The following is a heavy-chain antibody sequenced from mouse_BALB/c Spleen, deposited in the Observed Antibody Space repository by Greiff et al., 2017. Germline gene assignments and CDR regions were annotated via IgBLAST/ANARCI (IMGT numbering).Heavy chain of an antibody. D-gene: IGHD2-4*01. CDR1: GFTFSSFA. J-gene: IGHJ4*01. CDR2: ISSGSSTI. Sequence: EVKLEESGGGLVQPGGSRKLSCAASGFTFSSFAMHWVRQAPEKGLEWVAYISSGSSTIYYADTVKGRFTISRDNPKNTLFLQMTSLRSEDTAMYYCARASTMILAMDYWGQGTSVTVSS. V-gene: IGHV5-17*02. CDR3: ARASTMILAMDY.